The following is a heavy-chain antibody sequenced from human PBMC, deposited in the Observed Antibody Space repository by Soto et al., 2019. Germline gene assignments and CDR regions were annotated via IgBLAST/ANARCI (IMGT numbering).Heavy chain of an antibody. CDR1: GYAFTTYG. V-gene: IGHV1-18*01. Sequence: QVHLVQSGAEVKKPGASVKVSCKGSGYAFTTYGITWVRQAPGQGLEWMGRISAHNGKTNYAQKLQGRVTVTRDTSTSTAYMELRRLRSDATAVYYCARGRYGDYWGQGALVTVSS. D-gene: IGHD1-1*01. CDR2: ISAHNGKT. CDR3: ARGRYGDY. J-gene: IGHJ4*02.